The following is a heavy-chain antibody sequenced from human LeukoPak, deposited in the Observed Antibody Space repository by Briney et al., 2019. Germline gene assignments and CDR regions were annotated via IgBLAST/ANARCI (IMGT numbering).Heavy chain of an antibody. J-gene: IGHJ4*02. CDR1: GGSFSRFA. CDR2: IIPIFRTA. Sequence: ASVKVSCKASGGSFSRFAISWVRQAPRQGLEWMGGIIPIFRTANYAQKFQGRVTITADESTRTAYMELRTLRSEDTAIYYCARGSGETGGYYYVYWGRGTPVTVSS. CDR3: ARGSGETGGYYYVY. V-gene: IGHV1-69*13. D-gene: IGHD3-22*01.